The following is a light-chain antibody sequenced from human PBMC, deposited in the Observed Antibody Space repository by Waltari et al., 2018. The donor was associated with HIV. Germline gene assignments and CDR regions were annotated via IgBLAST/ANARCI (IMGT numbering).Light chain of an antibody. CDR2: AAS. J-gene: IGKJ5*01. V-gene: IGKV1-NL1*01. Sequence: DIQMTQSTSSLSASVGDRVTITCRASQGISNSLAWYQQKPGIAPKLLRYAASRLESGVPSRFSGSGSGTDYTLTISSLQPEDFATYYCQHYYNTPPTFGQGTRLEIK. CDR3: QHYYNTPPT. CDR1: QGISNS.